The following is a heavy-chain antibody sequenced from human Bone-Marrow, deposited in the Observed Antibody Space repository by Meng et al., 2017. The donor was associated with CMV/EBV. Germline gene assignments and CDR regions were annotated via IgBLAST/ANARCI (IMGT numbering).Heavy chain of an antibody. D-gene: IGHD7-27*01. Sequence: LSHTRAISGDTVSSNSAAWNWIRQSPSRGLEWLGRTYYRSRWFNDYTLSVKSRIIINPDTFRNQFSLHLNSVTPEDTAVYYCVRDWAHWGQGTLVTVSS. V-gene: IGHV6-1*01. CDR1: GDTVSSNSAA. CDR3: VRDWAH. CDR2: TYYRSRWFN. J-gene: IGHJ4*02.